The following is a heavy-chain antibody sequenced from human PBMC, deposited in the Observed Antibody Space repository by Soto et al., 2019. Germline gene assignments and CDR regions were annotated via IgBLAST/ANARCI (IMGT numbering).Heavy chain of an antibody. CDR3: ASLKPYYYDSSGSYYFDY. Sequence: KPSETLSLTCTVSGGSISSYYWSWIRQPPGKGLEWIGYIYYSGSTNYNPSLKSRVTISVDTSKSHFSLKLSSVTAADTAVYYCASLKPYYYDSSGSYYFDYWGQGTLVTVSS. D-gene: IGHD3-22*01. CDR2: IYYSGST. J-gene: IGHJ4*02. CDR1: GGSISSYY. V-gene: IGHV4-59*08.